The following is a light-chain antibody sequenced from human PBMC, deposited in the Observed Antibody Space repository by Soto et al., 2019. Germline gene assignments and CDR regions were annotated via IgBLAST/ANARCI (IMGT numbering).Light chain of an antibody. J-gene: IGKJ5*01. CDR3: QQSYSTIT. CDR1: KSISMY. CDR2: AAS. Sequence: DIQMTQSPSSLSASVGDRVTITFRASKSISMYLNWYKKKPGKAHTLLIYAASSLQSGVPSRFSGSGSGTDFTLTISSLQPEDFATYYCQQSYSTITFGQGTRLEI. V-gene: IGKV1-39*01.